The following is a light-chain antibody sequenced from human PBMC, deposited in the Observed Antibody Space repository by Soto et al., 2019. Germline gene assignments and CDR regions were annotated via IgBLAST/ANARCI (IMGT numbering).Light chain of an antibody. Sequence: DIQMTQSPSSLSASVGDRVTITCRASQSISNYLNWYQQKPGKAPKLLIYAASTLQGGVPLRFSGSGSGTDFTLTISSLQPKDVANYYCQQSYNTPTYTIGQGTKLEI. CDR3: QQSYNTPTYT. CDR1: QSISNY. CDR2: AAS. J-gene: IGKJ2*01. V-gene: IGKV1-39*01.